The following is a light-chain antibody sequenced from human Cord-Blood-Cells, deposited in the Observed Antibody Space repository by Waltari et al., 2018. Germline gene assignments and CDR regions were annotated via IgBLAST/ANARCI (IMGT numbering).Light chain of an antibody. V-gene: IGKV1-5*01. CDR3: QQYNSYWT. CDR2: DAS. J-gene: IGKJ1*01. CDR1: QSISSW. Sequence: DIQMTQSPSTLSASVGDRVTITCRASQSISSWVAWYQQKPGKAPKLLIYDASSLESGVPSRFSGSGSRTEFTLTISSLQPDDFATYYCQQYNSYWTFGQGTNVEIK.